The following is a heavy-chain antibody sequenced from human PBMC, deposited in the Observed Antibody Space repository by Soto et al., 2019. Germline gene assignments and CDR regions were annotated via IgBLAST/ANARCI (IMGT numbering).Heavy chain of an antibody. CDR1: GGSFSGYY. CDR2: INHSGST. Sequence: QVQLQQWGAGLLKPSETLSLTCAVYGGSFSGYYWSWIRQPPGKGLEWIGEINHSGSTNYNPSLKSRVTISVDTSKNQFSLKLSAVTAADTAVYYCARGRTDLFTLYYGSGGNWFDPWGQGTLVTVSS. J-gene: IGHJ5*02. V-gene: IGHV4-34*01. D-gene: IGHD3-10*01. CDR3: ARGRTDLFTLYYGSGGNWFDP.